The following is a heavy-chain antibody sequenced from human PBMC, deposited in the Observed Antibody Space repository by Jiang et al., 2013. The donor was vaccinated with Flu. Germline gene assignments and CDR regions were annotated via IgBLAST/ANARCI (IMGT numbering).Heavy chain of an antibody. CDR2: IVVGSGNT. Sequence: EVKKPGTSVKVSCKASGFTFTSSAVQWVRQARGQRLEWIGWIVVGSGNTNYAQKFQERVTITRDMSTSTAYMELSSLRSEDTAVYYCAANSGYDPAELDYWGQGTLVTVSS. CDR3: AANSGYDPAELDY. V-gene: IGHV1-58*01. D-gene: IGHD5-12*01. CDR1: GFTFTSSA. J-gene: IGHJ4*02.